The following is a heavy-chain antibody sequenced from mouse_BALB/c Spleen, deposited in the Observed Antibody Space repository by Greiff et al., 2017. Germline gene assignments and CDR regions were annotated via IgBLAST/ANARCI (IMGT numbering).Heavy chain of an antibody. CDR3: ARDRDYYGYVFAY. CDR2: ISDGGSYT. Sequence: EVKLVESGGGLVKPGGSLKLSCAASGFTFSDYYMYWVRQTPEKRLEWVATISDGGSYTYYPDSVKGRFTISRDNAKNNLYLQMSSLKSEDTAMYYCARDRDYYGYVFAYWGQGTLVTVSA. V-gene: IGHV5-4*02. J-gene: IGHJ3*01. CDR1: GFTFSDYY. D-gene: IGHD1-2*01.